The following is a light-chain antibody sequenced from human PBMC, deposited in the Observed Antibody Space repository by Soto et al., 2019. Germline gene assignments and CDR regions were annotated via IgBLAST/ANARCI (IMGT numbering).Light chain of an antibody. Sequence: QSVLTQPASVSGTPGLAITISCTGTSSDEGGYNYVSWYQQHPGKAPKLMIYAMSDRPSGDAKRFSGSTPGNTASLTISGLQAEDEGDYYCSTYTGNSSTYVFGIGPKGTVL. CDR1: SSDEGGYNY. CDR2: AMS. CDR3: STYTGNSSTYV. J-gene: IGLJ1*01. V-gene: IGLV2-14*01.